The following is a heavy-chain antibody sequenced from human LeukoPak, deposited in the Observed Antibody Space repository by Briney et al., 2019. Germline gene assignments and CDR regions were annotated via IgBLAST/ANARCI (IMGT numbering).Heavy chain of an antibody. CDR3: AAQRRGIAAAGTAY. CDR2: INHSGST. Sequence: SETLSLTCAVYGGSFSGYYWSWIRQPPGKGLEWIGEINHSGSTNYNPSLKSRVTISVDTSKNQFSLKLSSVTAADTAVYYCAAQRRGIAAAGTAYWGQGTLVTVSS. CDR1: GGSFSGYY. D-gene: IGHD6-13*01. J-gene: IGHJ4*02. V-gene: IGHV4-34*01.